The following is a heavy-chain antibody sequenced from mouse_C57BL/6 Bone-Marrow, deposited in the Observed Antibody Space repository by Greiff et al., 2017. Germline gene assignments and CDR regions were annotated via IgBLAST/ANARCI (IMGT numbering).Heavy chain of an antibody. CDR1: GYTFTSYW. J-gene: IGHJ1*03. CDR3: ASNWDRYFDV. V-gene: IGHV1-50*01. Sequence: QVQLQQPGAELVKPGASVKLSCKASGYTFTSYWMQWVKQRPGQGLEWIGELDPSDSSTHYNQKFKGKATLTVDTSSRTADMPLSSLTSEASAVYYCASNWDRYFDVWCTGTTVTVSS. CDR2: LDPSDSST. D-gene: IGHD4-1*01.